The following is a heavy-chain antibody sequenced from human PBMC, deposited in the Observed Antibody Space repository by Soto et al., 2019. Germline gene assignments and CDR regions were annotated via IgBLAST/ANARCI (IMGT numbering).Heavy chain of an antibody. Sequence: ASVKVSCKASGYTFTSYYMHWVRQAPGQGLEWMGIINPSGGSTSYAQKFQGRVTMTRDTSTSTVYMGLSSLRSEDTAVYYCARDTYYDSSGYYWFDPWGQGTLVTVSS. V-gene: IGHV1-46*01. J-gene: IGHJ5*02. D-gene: IGHD3-22*01. CDR3: ARDTYYDSSGYYWFDP. CDR1: GYTFTSYY. CDR2: INPSGGST.